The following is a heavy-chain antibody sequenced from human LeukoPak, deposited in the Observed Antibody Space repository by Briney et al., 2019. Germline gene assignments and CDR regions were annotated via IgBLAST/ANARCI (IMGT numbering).Heavy chain of an antibody. J-gene: IGHJ4*02. D-gene: IGHD5-18*01. CDR2: IIPIFGTA. Sequence: SVKVSCKASGGTFSSYAISWVRQAPGQGLEWMGGIIPIFGTANYAQKFQGRVTITADKSTSTAYMELSSLRSEDTAVYYCARDKWDTAMDYYFDYWGQGTLVTVSS. CDR1: GGTFSSYA. V-gene: IGHV1-69*06. CDR3: ARDKWDTAMDYYFDY.